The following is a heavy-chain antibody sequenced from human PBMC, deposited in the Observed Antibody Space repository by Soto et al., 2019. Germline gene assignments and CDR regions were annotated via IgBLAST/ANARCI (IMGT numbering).Heavy chain of an antibody. J-gene: IGHJ4*02. CDR3: ARRSSWYSYFDY. CDR2: ISAYNGNT. CDR1: GYTFTSYG. V-gene: IGHV1-18*01. Sequence: ASVKVSCKASGYTFTSYGISWVRQAPGQGLEWMGWISAYNGNTNYAQKLQGRVTMTTDTSTSTVYMELRSLRSDDTAVYYCARRSSWYSYFDYWGQGTLVTVSS. D-gene: IGHD6-13*01.